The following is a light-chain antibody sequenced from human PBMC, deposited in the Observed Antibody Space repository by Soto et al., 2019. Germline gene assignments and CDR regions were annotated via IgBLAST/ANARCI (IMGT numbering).Light chain of an antibody. CDR1: SSNIGSHH. Sequence: QSVLTQPPSASVTPGQRVTISCSGSSSNIGSHHVYWYQQVPGTAPKLLIYNNNQRPSGVPDRFSGSKSGASASLAISGLRFEDCSGYYCAAWDDSLSGPVFGGGTKLTVL. CDR3: AAWDDSLSGPV. J-gene: IGLJ3*02. V-gene: IGLV1-47*02. CDR2: NNN.